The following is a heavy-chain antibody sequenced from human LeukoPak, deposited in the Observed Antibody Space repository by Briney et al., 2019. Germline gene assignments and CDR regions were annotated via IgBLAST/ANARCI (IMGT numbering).Heavy chain of an antibody. CDR1: GFTFSSYG. V-gene: IGHV3-30*02. CDR3: AKDRGLVGATLIDY. J-gene: IGHJ4*02. Sequence: PGGSLRLSCAASGFTFSSYGMHWVRQAPGKGLEWVAFIRYDGSNKYYADSVKGRFTISRDNSKNTLYLQMNSLRAEDTAVYYCAKDRGLVGATLIDYWGQGTLVTVSS. D-gene: IGHD1-26*01. CDR2: IRYDGSNK.